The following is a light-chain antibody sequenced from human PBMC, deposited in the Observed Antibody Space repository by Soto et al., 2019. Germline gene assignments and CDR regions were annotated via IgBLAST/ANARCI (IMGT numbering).Light chain of an antibody. CDR1: QSVGTY. V-gene: IGKV3-20*01. J-gene: IGKJ4*01. CDR2: GAS. CDR3: QQYVSIPLT. Sequence: EILLTQSPGTLSLAPGERATLSCRASQSVGTYLAWYQQKPGQAPRLLMYGASSRATGIPDRFSGSGSGTDFTLTISRLEPDDLAVYYCQQYVSIPLTFGGGTKVDIK.